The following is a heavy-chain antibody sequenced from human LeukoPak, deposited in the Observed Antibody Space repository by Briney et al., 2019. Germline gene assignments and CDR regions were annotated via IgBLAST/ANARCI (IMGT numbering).Heavy chain of an antibody. Sequence: GGSLRLSCAASGFTLSSYAMSWVRQGPGKGLEWVSAISVSGNTYHADSVKGRFTISRDSSKNTLYLQMNSLRAEDAAVYYCAGRRDGFNYWGQGTLVTVSS. CDR1: GFTLSSYA. V-gene: IGHV3-23*01. CDR3: AGRRDGFNY. J-gene: IGHJ4*02. CDR2: ISVSGNT. D-gene: IGHD5-24*01.